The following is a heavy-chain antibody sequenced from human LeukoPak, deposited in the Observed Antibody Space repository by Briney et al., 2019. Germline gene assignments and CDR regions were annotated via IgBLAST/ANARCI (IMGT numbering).Heavy chain of an antibody. V-gene: IGHV1-8*01. CDR3: ARGWVGGYSNPRANWFDP. CDR1: GYTFTSYD. J-gene: IGHJ5*02. Sequence: ASVKVSCKASGYTFTSYDINWVRQATGQGLEWMGWMNPNSGNTGYALKFQGRVTMTRNTSISTAYMELSSLRSEDTAVYYCARGWVGGYSNPRANWFDPWGQGTLVTVSS. CDR2: MNPNSGNT. D-gene: IGHD4-11*01.